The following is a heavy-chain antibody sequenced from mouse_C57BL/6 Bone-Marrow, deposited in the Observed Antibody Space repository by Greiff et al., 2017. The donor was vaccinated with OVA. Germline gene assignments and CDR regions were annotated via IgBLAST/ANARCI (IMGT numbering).Heavy chain of an antibody. CDR1: GYTFTSYG. CDR3: ARLVRLGRRAMDY. J-gene: IGHJ4*01. V-gene: IGHV1-81*01. Sequence: SGAELARPGASVKLSCKASGYTFTSYGISWVKQRTGQGLEWIGEIYPRSGNTYYNEKFKGKATLTADKSSSTAYMELRSLTSEDSAVYFCARLVRLGRRAMDYWGQGTSVTVSS. CDR2: IYPRSGNT. D-gene: IGHD4-1*01.